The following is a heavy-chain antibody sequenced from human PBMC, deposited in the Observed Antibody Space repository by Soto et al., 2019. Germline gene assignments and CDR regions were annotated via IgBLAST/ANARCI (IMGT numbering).Heavy chain of an antibody. Sequence: QVQLVQSGAEVKKPGASVKVSCKASGYTFTSYGISWVRQAPGQGLEWMGWISAYNGNTNYAQKLQGRVTMTTDTSTSTAYMELRSLRSDDTAVYYCARDHCSGGSCWFADNWLDPWGQGTLVTVSS. CDR2: ISAYNGNT. D-gene: IGHD2-15*01. CDR1: GYTFTSYG. V-gene: IGHV1-18*01. CDR3: ARDHCSGGSCWFADNWLDP. J-gene: IGHJ5*02.